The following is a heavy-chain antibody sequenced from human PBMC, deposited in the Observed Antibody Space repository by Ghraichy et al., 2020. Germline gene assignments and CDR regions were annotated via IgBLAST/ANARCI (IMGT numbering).Heavy chain of an antibody. V-gene: IGHV1-2*04. Sequence: ASVKVSCKASGYTFTGYYMHWVRQAPGQGLEWMGWINPNSGGTNYAQKFQGWVTMTRDTSISTAYMELSRLRSDDTAVYYCAREGTRVPAADPRHYYYGMDVWGQGTTVTVSS. CDR3: AREGTRVPAADPRHYYYGMDV. CDR2: INPNSGGT. J-gene: IGHJ6*02. D-gene: IGHD2-2*01. CDR1: GYTFTGYY.